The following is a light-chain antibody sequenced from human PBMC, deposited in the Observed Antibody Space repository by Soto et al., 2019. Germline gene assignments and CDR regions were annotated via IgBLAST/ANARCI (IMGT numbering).Light chain of an antibody. V-gene: IGKV1-5*01. CDR2: DAS. CDR1: QSISSW. CDR3: QQYNSYPWT. J-gene: IGKJ1*01. Sequence: DIQMSQSPSTLSASVGDRVTITCRASQSISSWLAWYQQKPGKAPKLLIYDASSLESGVPSRFSGSGSGTEFTLTISSMQPDDSATYYCQQYNSYPWTFGQGTKV.